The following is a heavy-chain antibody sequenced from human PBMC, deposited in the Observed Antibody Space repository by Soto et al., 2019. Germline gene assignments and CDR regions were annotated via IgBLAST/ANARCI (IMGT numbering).Heavy chain of an antibody. CDR3: ARLSTILVTDDSFDI. J-gene: IGHJ3*02. V-gene: IGHV4-38-2*01. Sequence: SETLSLTCAVSGYSISSSYYWGWIRQPPGKGLEWIGSIYHSGSTYSNPSLKSRVTISIDTSNNQFSLNLRSVNAADTAVYYCARLSTILVTDDSFDIWGRGTMVTVSS. CDR2: IYHSGST. CDR1: GYSISSSYY. D-gene: IGHD2-21*02.